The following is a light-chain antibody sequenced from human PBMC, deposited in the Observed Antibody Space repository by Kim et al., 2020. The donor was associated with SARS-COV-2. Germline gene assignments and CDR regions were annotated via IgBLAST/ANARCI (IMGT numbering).Light chain of an antibody. CDR3: QHYGTSSYT. Sequence: LAPGERAILSCRPSQSVGSNYLAWYQQKPGQPPRLLIYAASSRATGIPDRFSGSGSGTDFTLTISRLEPEDFAVFYCQHYGTSSYTFGQGTKLEI. V-gene: IGKV3-20*01. CDR2: AAS. J-gene: IGKJ2*01. CDR1: QSVGSNY.